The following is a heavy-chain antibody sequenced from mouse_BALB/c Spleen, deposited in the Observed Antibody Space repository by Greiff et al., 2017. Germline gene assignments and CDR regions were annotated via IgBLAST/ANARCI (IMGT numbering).Heavy chain of an antibody. Sequence: EVKLMESGPGLVKPSQSLSLTCSVTGYSITSGYYWNWIRQFPGNKLEWMGYISYDGSNNYNPSLKNRISITRDTSKNQFFLKLNSVTTEDTATYYCARGGGRFDVWGAGTTVTVSS. V-gene: IGHV3-6*02. CDR3: ARGGGRFDV. CDR1: GYSITSGYY. J-gene: IGHJ1*01. CDR2: ISYDGSN.